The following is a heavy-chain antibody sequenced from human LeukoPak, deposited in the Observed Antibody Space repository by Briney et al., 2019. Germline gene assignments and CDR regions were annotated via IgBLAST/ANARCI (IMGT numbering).Heavy chain of an antibody. CDR2: ISYDGSNK. Sequence: PGGSLRLSCAASGFTFGSYAMHWVRQAPGKGLEGVAVISYDGSNKYYADSVKGRFTISRDNSKNTLYLQMNSLRAEDTAVYYCARDLTMVRGVSDYWGQGTLVTVSS. J-gene: IGHJ4*02. CDR1: GFTFGSYA. D-gene: IGHD3-10*01. CDR3: ARDLTMVRGVSDY. V-gene: IGHV3-30*04.